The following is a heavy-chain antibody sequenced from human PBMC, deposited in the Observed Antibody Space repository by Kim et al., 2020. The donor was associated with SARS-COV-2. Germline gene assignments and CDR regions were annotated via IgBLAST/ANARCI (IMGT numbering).Heavy chain of an antibody. D-gene: IGHD6-25*01. J-gene: IGHJ6*02. V-gene: IGHV1-2*06. Sequence: ASVKVSCKAFGYTFSDYYLHWVRQAPGQGLEWMGRINPISGATDYAQKFQGRVTMTRDTSTSTAYMELSGLRSDDTAIFFCARINAAAWDYGLRVWGQGT. CDR1: GYTFSDYY. CDR3: ARINAAAWDYGLRV. CDR2: INPISGAT.